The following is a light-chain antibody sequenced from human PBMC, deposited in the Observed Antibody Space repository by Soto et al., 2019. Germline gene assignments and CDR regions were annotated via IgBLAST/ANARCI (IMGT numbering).Light chain of an antibody. V-gene: IGKV1-39*01. Sequence: DIQMTQSPSTLSAFVGDRVTITCRASQSIDTFLNWYQHKPGKAPKLLIYDASTLQSGVPSRFSGSGSGRDFTLTITRLQPEDFATYYCQQSYSSSATIFGQGTKVDIK. CDR1: QSIDTF. J-gene: IGKJ2*01. CDR2: DAS. CDR3: QQSYSSSATI.